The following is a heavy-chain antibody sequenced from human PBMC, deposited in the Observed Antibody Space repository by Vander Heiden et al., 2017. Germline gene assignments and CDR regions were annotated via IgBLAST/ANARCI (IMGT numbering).Heavy chain of an antibody. Sequence: QVQLVQSGAEVKKPRSSVKVSCKASGGTFSSYAISWVRQAPGQGLEWMGGIITIFGTANYAQKFQGRVTITADKSTSTADMERSSLRSEEQAVYYCATTYGSSGYYTGWMEYWGEGTMVTVSS. V-gene: IGHV1-69*06. J-gene: IGHJ4*02. CDR2: IITIFGTA. CDR3: ATTYGSSGYYTGWMEY. D-gene: IGHD3-22*01. CDR1: GGTFSSYA.